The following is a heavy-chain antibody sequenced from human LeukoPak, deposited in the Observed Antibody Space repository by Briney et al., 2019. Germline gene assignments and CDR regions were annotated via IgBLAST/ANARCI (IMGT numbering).Heavy chain of an antibody. CDR3: ARLGGFRTPLQGN. CDR1: GGSFSGHY. J-gene: IGHJ4*02. CDR2: INHSGST. Sequence: SETLSLTCAVYGGSFSGHYWSWIRQPPGKGLEWIGEINHSGSTNYNPSLKSRVTISVDTSKNQFSLKLSSVTAADTAVYYCARLGGFRTPLQGNWGQGTLVTVSS. D-gene: IGHD4-11*01. V-gene: IGHV4-34*01.